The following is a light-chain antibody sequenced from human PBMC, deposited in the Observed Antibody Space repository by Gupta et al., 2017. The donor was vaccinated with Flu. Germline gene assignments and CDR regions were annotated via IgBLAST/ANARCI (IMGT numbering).Light chain of an antibody. J-gene: IGLJ1*01. V-gene: IGLV1-51*02. CDR1: TSNVGNTS. CDR2: ENS. CDR3: GGWEGSRGDDYV. Sequence: QSVLTQPPSASAAPGQRLTLPCSGSTSNVGNTSVFWYQHHPEKAPNILIYENSVRHSGMPDRVSGSKSGATATLGITGLRTEDEDDYYCGGWEGSRGDDYVFGTGTKVTVL.